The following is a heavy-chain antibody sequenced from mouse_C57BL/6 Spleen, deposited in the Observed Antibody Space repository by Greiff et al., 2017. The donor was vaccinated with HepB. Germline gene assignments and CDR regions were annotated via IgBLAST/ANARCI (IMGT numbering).Heavy chain of an antibody. Sequence: EVQLQQSGPELVKPGASVKISCKASGFTFTDYYMNWVKQRPGKSLEWIGEINPNNGGTNYNQKFKGKATLTVDKSSSTAYMELRRLTSEDSAVYYGARSSYYGSRPYWDFDVWGTGTTVTVSS. CDR1: GFTFTDYY. J-gene: IGHJ1*03. CDR3: ARSSYYGSRPYWDFDV. V-gene: IGHV1-26*01. D-gene: IGHD1-1*01. CDR2: INPNNGGT.